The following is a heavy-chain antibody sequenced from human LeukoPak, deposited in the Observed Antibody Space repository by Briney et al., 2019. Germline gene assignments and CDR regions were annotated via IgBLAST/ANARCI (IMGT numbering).Heavy chain of an antibody. CDR3: ARADDSSSGYFDY. CDR1: GGSINSNSYY. CDR2: IYYSGST. Sequence: SETLSLTCTVSGGSINSNSYYWGWIRQPPGKGLEWIGSIYYSGSTYYNPSLKSRVTISGDTSKNQFSLKLSSVTAADTAVYCCARADDSSSGYFDYWGQGTLVTVSS. V-gene: IGHV4-39*07. J-gene: IGHJ4*02. D-gene: IGHD6-6*01.